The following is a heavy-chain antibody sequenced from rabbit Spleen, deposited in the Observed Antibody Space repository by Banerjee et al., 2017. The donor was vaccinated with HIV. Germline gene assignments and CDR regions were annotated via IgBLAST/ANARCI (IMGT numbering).Heavy chain of an antibody. V-gene: IGHV1S45*01. J-gene: IGHJ4*01. CDR2: INAVTGKA. D-gene: IGHD7-1*01. Sequence: QEQLVESGGGLVKPEGSLKLSCTASGFSFSNKAVMCWVRQAPGKGLEWIACINAVTGKAVYASWVNGRFTISSHNAQNTLYLQLNSLTAADTATYFCVREAGYAGYGDGNLWGQGTLVTVS. CDR1: GFSFSNKAV. CDR3: VREAGYAGYGDGNL.